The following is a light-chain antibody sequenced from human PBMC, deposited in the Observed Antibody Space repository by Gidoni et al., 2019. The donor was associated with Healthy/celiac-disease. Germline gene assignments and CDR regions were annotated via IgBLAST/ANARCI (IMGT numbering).Light chain of an antibody. Sequence: SSELTQDPAVSVALGQTVRITCQGDSLRRYYASWYQQKPGQAPILVIYGKNNRPLGIPDRFSGSSSGNTASLTITGAQAEDEADYYCNSRDSSGNHVVFGGGTKLTVL. V-gene: IGLV3-19*01. CDR3: NSRDSSGNHVV. CDR2: GKN. J-gene: IGLJ2*01. CDR1: SLRRYY.